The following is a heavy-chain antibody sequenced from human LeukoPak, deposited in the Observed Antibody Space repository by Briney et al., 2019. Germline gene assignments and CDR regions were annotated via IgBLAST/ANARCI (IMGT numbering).Heavy chain of an antibody. V-gene: IGHV4-59*08. CDR3: ASFSWGSGSYNQEAIWSWFDP. Sequence: PSETLSLTCTVSGGSISAYYWSWIRQPPGKGLEWIGYINFNGNTNYNPSLKSRVTISVDTSKNQFSLKLSSVTAADTAVYYCASFSWGSGSYNQEAIWSWFDPWGQGTLVIVSP. J-gene: IGHJ5*02. D-gene: IGHD3-10*01. CDR1: GGSISAYY. CDR2: INFNGNT.